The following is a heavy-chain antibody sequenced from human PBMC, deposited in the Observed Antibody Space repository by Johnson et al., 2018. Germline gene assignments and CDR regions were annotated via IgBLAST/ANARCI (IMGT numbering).Heavy chain of an antibody. Sequence: VQLVEAGGGLVQPGGSLRLSCAASGFTFSSYAMSWVRQAPGKGLEWVPGISGSGGSTYYANSVKGRFTISRDNSKNTLYSQMGSLRAEDMALYYCARDVPSIAARFKRSYYYYMDVWGKGTTVTVSS. CDR1: GFTFSSYA. D-gene: IGHD6-6*01. CDR3: ARDVPSIAARFKRSYYYYMDV. CDR2: ISGSGGST. J-gene: IGHJ6*03. V-gene: IGHV3-23*04.